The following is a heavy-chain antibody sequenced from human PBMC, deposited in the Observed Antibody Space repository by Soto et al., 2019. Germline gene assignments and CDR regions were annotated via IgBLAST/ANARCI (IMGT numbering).Heavy chain of an antibody. D-gene: IGHD2-2*01. Sequence: EVHLVESGGGVVQPGKSLRLSCAASGFTFEDYAMHWVRQAPGKGLEWVSGISWNISAIGYADSVKGRFTISRDNAKNTLYREMNSRRPADNAVYYCAKGFSRYFDLWGQGALVTVSS. CDR1: GFTFEDYA. CDR2: ISWNISAI. CDR3: AKGFSRYFDL. V-gene: IGHV3-9*01. J-gene: IGHJ4*02.